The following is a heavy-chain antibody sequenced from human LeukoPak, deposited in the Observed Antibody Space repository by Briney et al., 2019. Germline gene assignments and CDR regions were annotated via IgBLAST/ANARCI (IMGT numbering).Heavy chain of an antibody. V-gene: IGHV1-8*01. CDR1: GYTFTSYD. CDR3: ARGRGAVAGSSFDP. J-gene: IGHJ5*02. Sequence: ASVKVSCKASGYTFTSYDINWVRQATGRGLEWMGWMNLNRGNTGYARKLQGRVTITRNTSISTAYMELSSLRSEDTAVYYCARGRGAVAGSSFDPWGQGTLVTVSS. CDR2: MNLNRGNT. D-gene: IGHD6-19*01.